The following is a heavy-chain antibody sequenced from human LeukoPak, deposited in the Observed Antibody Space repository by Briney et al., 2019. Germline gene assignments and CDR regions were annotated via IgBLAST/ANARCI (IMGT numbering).Heavy chain of an antibody. CDR3: ARVSRQWLKANPFDY. D-gene: IGHD6-19*01. J-gene: IGHJ4*02. V-gene: IGHV3-30*04. Sequence: PGRSLRLSCAASGFTSSSYAMHWVRQAPGKGLEWVAVISYDGSNKYYADSVKGRFTISRDNSKNTLYLQMNSLRAEDTAVYYCARVSRQWLKANPFDYWGQGTLVTVSS. CDR1: GFTSSSYA. CDR2: ISYDGSNK.